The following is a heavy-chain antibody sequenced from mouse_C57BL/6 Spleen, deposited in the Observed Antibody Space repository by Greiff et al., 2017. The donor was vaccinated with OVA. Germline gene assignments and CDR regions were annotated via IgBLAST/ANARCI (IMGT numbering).Heavy chain of an antibody. CDR1: GYAFSSSW. CDR3: ARSGGNYPWYFDV. CDR2: IYPGDGDT. D-gene: IGHD2-1*01. V-gene: IGHV1-82*01. J-gene: IGHJ1*03. Sequence: VQVVESGPELVKPGASVKISCKASGYAFSSSWMNWVKQRPGKGLEWIGRIYPGDGDTNYNGKFKGKATLTADKSSSTAYMQLSSLTSEDSAVYFCARSGGNYPWYFDVWGTGTTVTVSS.